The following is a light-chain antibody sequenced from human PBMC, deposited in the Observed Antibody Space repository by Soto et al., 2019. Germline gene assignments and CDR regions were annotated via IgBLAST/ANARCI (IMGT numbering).Light chain of an antibody. V-gene: IGKV1-5*01. CDR2: DAS. Sequence: DIQMTQSPSTLSASVGDRVTITCRASQTINRWLAWYQQRPGEAPSLLIFDASTLQSGVPSRFSGGGSGTEFSLTIDSLQTDDVATYHCQQYSSFPYTFGQGTKLEIK. J-gene: IGKJ2*01. CDR3: QQYSSFPYT. CDR1: QTINRW.